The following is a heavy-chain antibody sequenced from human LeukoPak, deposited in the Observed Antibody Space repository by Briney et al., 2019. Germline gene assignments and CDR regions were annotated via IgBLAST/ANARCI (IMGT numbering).Heavy chain of an antibody. CDR1: GGSISSSSYY. Sequence: SETLSLTCTVSGGSISSSSYYWGWIRQPPGKGLEWIGSIYYSGSTYYNPSLKSRVTISVDTSKNQFSLKLSSVTAADTAVYYCAREGVDTAMDDYYYYMDVWGKGTTVTISS. D-gene: IGHD5-18*01. CDR3: AREGVDTAMDDYYYYMDV. CDR2: IYYSGST. V-gene: IGHV4-39*07. J-gene: IGHJ6*03.